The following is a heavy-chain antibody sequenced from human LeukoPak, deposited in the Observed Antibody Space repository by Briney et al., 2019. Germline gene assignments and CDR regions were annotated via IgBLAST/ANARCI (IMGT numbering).Heavy chain of an antibody. J-gene: IGHJ4*02. CDR1: GFTFSSYS. V-gene: IGHV3-48*01. D-gene: IGHD3-22*01. CDR2: ISSSSSTI. Sequence: PGGSLRLSCAASGFTFSSYSMNWVRQAPGKGLEWVSYISSSSSTIYYADSVKGRFTISRDNAKNSLYLQMNSLRAEDTAAYYCARARYYYDSSGYYYWGQGTLVTVSS. CDR3: ARARYYYDSSGYYY.